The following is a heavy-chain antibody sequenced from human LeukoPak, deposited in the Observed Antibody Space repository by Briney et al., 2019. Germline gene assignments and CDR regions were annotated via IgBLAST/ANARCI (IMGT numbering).Heavy chain of an antibody. Sequence: GGSLRLSCAASGFTFSSYWMHWVRQAPGKGLVWVSRINSDGSSTSYADSVKGRFTISRDNAKNTLYSQMNSLRAEDTAVYYCARVYYYDSSGYYSGGDAFDIWGQGTMVTVSS. V-gene: IGHV3-74*01. CDR3: ARVYYYDSSGYYSGGDAFDI. CDR2: INSDGSST. CDR1: GFTFSSYW. D-gene: IGHD3-22*01. J-gene: IGHJ3*02.